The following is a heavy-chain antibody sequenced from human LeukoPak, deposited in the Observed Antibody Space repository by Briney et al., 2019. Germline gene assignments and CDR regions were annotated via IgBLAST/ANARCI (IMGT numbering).Heavy chain of an antibody. D-gene: IGHD1-26*01. V-gene: IGHV3-30*03. CDR1: GFTFSSYG. J-gene: IGHJ4*02. CDR3: AAGLKELGY. CDR2: ISYDGSNK. Sequence: PGRSLRLSCAASGFTFSSYGMHWVRQAPGKGLEWVAVISYDGSNKYYADSVKGRFTISGDNSKNTLYLQMNSLRAEDTAVYYCAAGLKELGYWGQGTLVTVSS.